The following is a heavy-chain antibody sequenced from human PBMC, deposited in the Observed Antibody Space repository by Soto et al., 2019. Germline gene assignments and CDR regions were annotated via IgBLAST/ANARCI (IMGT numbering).Heavy chain of an antibody. J-gene: IGHJ4*02. CDR3: AKWAPTVTTDEEAY. D-gene: IGHD4-17*01. CDR2: ISYDGSNK. Sequence: QVQLVESGGGVVQPGRSLRLSCAASGFTFSSYGMHWVRQAPGKGLEWVAVISYDGSNKYYADSVKGRFTISRDNSKNTLYLQMNSLRAEDTAVYYCAKWAPTVTTDEEAYWGQGTLVTVSS. CDR1: GFTFSSYG. V-gene: IGHV3-30*18.